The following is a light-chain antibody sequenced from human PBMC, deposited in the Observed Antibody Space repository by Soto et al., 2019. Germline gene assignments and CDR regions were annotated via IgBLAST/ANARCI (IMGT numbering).Light chain of an antibody. CDR3: QQYYTTPTWT. CDR2: WAS. Sequence: DIVMTQSPDSLTLSLGERATINCKSSQSVFSRFRNRNYLGWFQQKPGQTPRLLIYWASTRESGVSDRFSGSGSGTDFTLTIDSLQAEDVAVYYCQQYYTTPTWTFGQGPKVDIK. CDR1: QSVFSRFRNRNY. V-gene: IGKV4-1*01. J-gene: IGKJ1*01.